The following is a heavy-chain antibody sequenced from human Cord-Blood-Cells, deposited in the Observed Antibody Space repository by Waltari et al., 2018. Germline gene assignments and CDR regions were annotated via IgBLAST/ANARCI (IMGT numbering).Heavy chain of an antibody. D-gene: IGHD1-26*01. V-gene: IGHV1-58*01. J-gene: IGHJ3*02. CDR2: NVVGSDNT. CDR1: GFTFTSSA. CDR3: AAPLPSGSYYAFDI. Sequence: QMQLVQSGPEVKKPGTSVKVSCKASGFTFTSSALQWVRQARGQSLEWIGWNVVGSDNTNDAQKFQERVTITRDMSTSTAYMELSSLRSEDTAVYYCAAPLPSGSYYAFDIWGQGTMVTVSS.